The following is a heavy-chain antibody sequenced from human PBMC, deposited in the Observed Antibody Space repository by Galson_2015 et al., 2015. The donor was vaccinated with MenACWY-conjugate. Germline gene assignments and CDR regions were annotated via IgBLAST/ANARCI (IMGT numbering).Heavy chain of an antibody. Sequence: CAISGDSVSSNSAAWTWIRQSLSRGLEWLGRTYYRSRWHNDYAVSVKSRITINPDTSRNQLSLQLSSVTPEDTAVYYCARGVTRTSGTINRYFEFWGRGTLVTVSS. CDR3: ARGVTRTSGTINRYFEF. CDR2: TYYRSRWHN. J-gene: IGHJ2*01. CDR1: GDSVSSNSAA. V-gene: IGHV6-1*01. D-gene: IGHD6-13*01.